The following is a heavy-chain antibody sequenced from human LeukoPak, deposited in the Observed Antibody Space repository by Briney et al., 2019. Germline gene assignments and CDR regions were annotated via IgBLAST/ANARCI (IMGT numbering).Heavy chain of an antibody. CDR1: GFTFSSYS. CDR3: ASQQSFHYYYMDV. J-gene: IGHJ6*03. D-gene: IGHD2/OR15-2a*01. V-gene: IGHV3-21*01. Sequence: GGSLRLSCAASGFTFSSYSMNWVRQAPGKGLEWVSSISSSSSYIYYADSVKGRFTISRDNAKNSLYLQMNSLRAEDTAVYYCASQQSFHYYYMDVWGKGTTVTVSS. CDR2: ISSSSSYI.